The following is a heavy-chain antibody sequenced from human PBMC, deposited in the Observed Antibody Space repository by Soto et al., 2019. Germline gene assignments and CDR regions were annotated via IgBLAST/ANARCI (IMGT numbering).Heavy chain of an antibody. CDR2: IIPILGIA. CDR1: GGTFSSYT. CDR3: ARRGGGGSDWYFDL. V-gene: IGHV1-69*02. Sequence: QVQLVQSGAEVKKPGSSVKVSCKASGGTFSSYTISWVRQAPGQGLEWMGRIIPILGIANYAQKFQGRVTITADKSTSTAYMELSSLRSADTAVYYCARRGGGGSDWYFDLWGRGTLVTVSS. D-gene: IGHD2-15*01. J-gene: IGHJ2*01.